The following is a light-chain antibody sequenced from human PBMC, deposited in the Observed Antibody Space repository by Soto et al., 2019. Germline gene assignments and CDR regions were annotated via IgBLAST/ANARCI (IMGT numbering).Light chain of an antibody. V-gene: IGKV3-11*01. Sequence: EIVLTQSPGTLSLSPGEIATLSCRASQGIGRYLAWFQQKPGQAPRLLIYDASTRATGIPARFSGSGSGTDVTLTISGLGPEDFAVYSCQQRSNWPLTFGPGTKVEIK. CDR2: DAS. J-gene: IGKJ3*01. CDR3: QQRSNWPLT. CDR1: QGIGRY.